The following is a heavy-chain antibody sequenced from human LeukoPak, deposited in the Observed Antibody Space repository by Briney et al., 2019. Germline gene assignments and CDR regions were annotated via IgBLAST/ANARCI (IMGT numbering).Heavy chain of an antibody. CDR3: AKTRDELLYELDH. CDR2: ITWDGGST. J-gene: IGHJ5*02. D-gene: IGHD2-2*02. Sequence: GGSLRLSCAASGFTFDYYAMHWVRQAPGKGLEWVSLITWDGGSTYYAGSVKGRFTISRDNSKNSLYLQMNSLRAEDTALYYCAKTRDELLYELDHWGQGTLVTVSS. CDR1: GFTFDYYA. V-gene: IGHV3-43D*03.